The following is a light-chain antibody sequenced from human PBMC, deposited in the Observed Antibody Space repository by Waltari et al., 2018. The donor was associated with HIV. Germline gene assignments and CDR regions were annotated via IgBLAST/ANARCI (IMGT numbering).Light chain of an antibody. CDR3: QQYSSWPRT. V-gene: IGKV3-15*01. CDR1: QTINTN. CDR2: GAS. J-gene: IGKJ1*01. Sequence: EIVMTQSPATLSVSPGERVTVSCRASQTINTNLAWYQQKPGQAPRLLIYGASTRDTGIPARFSGGGSGTEFTLTISSLQSEDFAIYYCQQYSSWPRTFGQGTQVEIK.